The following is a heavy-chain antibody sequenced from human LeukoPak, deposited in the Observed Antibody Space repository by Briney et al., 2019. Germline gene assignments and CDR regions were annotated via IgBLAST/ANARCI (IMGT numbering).Heavy chain of an antibody. CDR1: GFPFSSYW. D-gene: IGHD3-3*01. Sequence: GGSLRLSCAASGFPFSSYWMSWVRQAPGKGLEWVANIKQDGSEKYYVDSVKGRFTISRDNAKNSLYLQMNSLRAEDTAVYYCARVEYDFWSGLDPRGAPDYWGQGTLVTVSS. CDR2: IKQDGSEK. J-gene: IGHJ4*02. CDR3: ARVEYDFWSGLDPRGAPDY. V-gene: IGHV3-7*01.